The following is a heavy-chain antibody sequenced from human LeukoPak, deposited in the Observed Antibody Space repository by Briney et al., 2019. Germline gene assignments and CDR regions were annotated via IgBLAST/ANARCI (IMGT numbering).Heavy chain of an antibody. CDR2: ISYSGTT. CDR3: ASLLLQDGDAH. V-gene: IGHV4-39*01. CDR1: GGSISGSSLY. D-gene: IGHD4-17*01. J-gene: IGHJ4*02. Sequence: SETLSLTCTVSGGSISGSSLYWSWVRQPPGKGLEWIGSISYSGTTYYSPSLKSRVTVSVDTSKNQFSLGLTSVTAADTAIYYCASLLLQDGDAHWGQGILVTVSS.